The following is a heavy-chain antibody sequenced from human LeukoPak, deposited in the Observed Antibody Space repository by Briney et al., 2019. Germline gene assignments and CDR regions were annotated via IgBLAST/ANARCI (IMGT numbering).Heavy chain of an antibody. J-gene: IGHJ4*02. CDR3: AKSDYYDESGHPSSFEY. Sequence: GESLRLSCAASGFPFSSYAMSWVRQPPGKGLEWVSGVSGSGDTTYYADSVKDRLTISRDNSKNTLYPQMDSLRAEDAAVYYCAKSDYYDESGHPSSFEYWGQGTLVTVSS. CDR2: VSGSGDTT. D-gene: IGHD3-16*01. V-gene: IGHV3-23*01. CDR1: GFPFSSYA.